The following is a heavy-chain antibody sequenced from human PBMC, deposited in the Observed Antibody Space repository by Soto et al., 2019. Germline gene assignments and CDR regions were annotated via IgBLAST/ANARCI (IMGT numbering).Heavy chain of an antibody. J-gene: IGHJ4*02. V-gene: IGHV4-30-2*01. CDR2: IYHSGST. CDR3: ARVPDD. Sequence: QLQLQESGSGLVKPSQTLSLTCVVSGGSISSGGYSWSWIRQPPGKGLEWIGYIYHSGSTYYNPSLNTRVTISVDRANNQFSLKLSSVTAAGKAVYYGARVPDDWGQGTLVPVSS. CDR1: GGSISSGGYS.